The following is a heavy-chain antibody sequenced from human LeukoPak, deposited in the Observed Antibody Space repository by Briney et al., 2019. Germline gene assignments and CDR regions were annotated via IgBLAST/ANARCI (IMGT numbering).Heavy chain of an antibody. CDR3: ARVEHRVPLARGYQH. CDR1: GGSFSGYY. V-gene: IGHV4-34*01. Sequence: SETLSLTCAVYGGSFSGYYWSWIRQPPGKGLEWIGEINHSGSTNYNPSLKSRVTISVDTSKNQFSLKLSSVTAADTAVYYCARVEHRVPLARGYQHWGQGTTVTVPS. J-gene: IGHJ6*02. D-gene: IGHD2-2*01. CDR2: INHSGST.